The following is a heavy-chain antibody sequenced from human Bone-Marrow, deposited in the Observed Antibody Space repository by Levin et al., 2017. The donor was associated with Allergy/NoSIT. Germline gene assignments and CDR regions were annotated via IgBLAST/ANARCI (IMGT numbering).Heavy chain of an antibody. CDR3: ASRIETPEGLDV. D-gene: IGHD3-16*02. J-gene: IGHJ6*02. CDR2: ISSSSAYI. CDR1: GVTSNNYT. V-gene: IGHV3-21*01. Sequence: PGGSLRLSCAVSGVTSNNYTLSWVRQPPGKGLEWVSSISSSSAYIHYADSVKGRFTVSRDNAEKSLYLQMNSLRAEDTAIYYCASRIETPEGLDVWGQGTAVTVS.